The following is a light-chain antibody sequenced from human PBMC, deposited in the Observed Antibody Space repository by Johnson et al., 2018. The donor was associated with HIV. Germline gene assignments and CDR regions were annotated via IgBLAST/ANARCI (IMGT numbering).Light chain of an antibody. J-gene: IGLJ1*01. Sequence: QSILTQPPSVSAASGQKVTISCSGSSSNIGNNYVSWYQQLPGTAPKLLIYENNKRPSGIPDRFSGSKSGTSATLGITGLQAGDEADYYCGTWDSSLSASYGFGTGTKVTVL. CDR2: ENN. CDR3: GTWDSSLSASYG. V-gene: IGLV1-51*02. CDR1: SSNIGNNY.